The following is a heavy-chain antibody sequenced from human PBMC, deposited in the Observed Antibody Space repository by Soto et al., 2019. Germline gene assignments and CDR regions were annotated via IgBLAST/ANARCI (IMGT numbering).Heavy chain of an antibody. V-gene: IGHV3-23*01. J-gene: IGHJ3*02. Sequence: EVQLLESGGGLVQPGGSLRLSCAASGFTFSSYAMSWVRQAPGKGLEWVSAISGSGGSTYYADSVKGRFTISRDNSKNTLYMQMNRLRAEDTAVYYCAKRNYVWGSYRFYDAFDIWGQGTMVTVSS. D-gene: IGHD3-16*02. CDR1: GFTFSSYA. CDR2: ISGSGGST. CDR3: AKRNYVWGSYRFYDAFDI.